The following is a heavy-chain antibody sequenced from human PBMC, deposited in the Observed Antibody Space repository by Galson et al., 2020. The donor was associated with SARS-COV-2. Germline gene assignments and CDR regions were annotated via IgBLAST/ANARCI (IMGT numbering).Heavy chain of an antibody. CDR3: ARDSQYKAPYYQGMDV. J-gene: IGHJ6*02. CDR1: GDSISSGHFY. CDR2: IFHSGST. D-gene: IGHD1-20*01. V-gene: IGHV4-30-4*01. Sequence: SETLSLTCTVSGDSISSGHFYWSWIRQPPGKGLEWIGYIFHSGSTYYNPSLKSRVSISVDTSKNQFSLKLMSVTASDTAVYYCARDSQYKAPYYQGMDVWGRGITGTVSS.